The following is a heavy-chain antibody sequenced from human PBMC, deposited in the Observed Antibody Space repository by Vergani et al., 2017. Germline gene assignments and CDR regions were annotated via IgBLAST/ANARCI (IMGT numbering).Heavy chain of an antibody. Sequence: QVQLVESGGGVVQPGRSLRLSCAASGFTFSSYGMHWVRQAPGKGLEWVAVISYDGSNKYYADSVKGRFTISRDNSKNTLYLQMNSLRAEDTAVYYCAKAPTATPLLQNWGQGTLVTVSP. D-gene: IGHD1-14*01. J-gene: IGHJ4*02. V-gene: IGHV3-30*18. CDR2: ISYDGSNK. CDR1: GFTFSSYG. CDR3: AKAPTATPLLQN.